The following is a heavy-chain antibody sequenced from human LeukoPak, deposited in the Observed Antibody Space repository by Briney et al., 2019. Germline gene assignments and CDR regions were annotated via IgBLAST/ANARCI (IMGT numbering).Heavy chain of an antibody. CDR3: ARSTVTTLLFDY. CDR1: GGSISSGVYY. CDR2: IYYSGST. J-gene: IGHJ4*02. D-gene: IGHD4-11*01. V-gene: IGHV4-31*03. Sequence: PSQTLSLTCTVSGGSISSGVYYWSWIRQHPGKGLEWIGYIYYSGSTFYNPSLKSRVTISVDTSKNQFSLKLSPVTAADTAVYYCARSTVTTLLFDYWGQGTLVTVSS.